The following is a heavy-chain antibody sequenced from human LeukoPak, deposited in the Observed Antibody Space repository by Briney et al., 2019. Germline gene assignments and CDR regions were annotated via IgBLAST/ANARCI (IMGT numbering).Heavy chain of an antibody. V-gene: IGHV3-66*01. Sequence: GGSLRLSCAASGFTVSSNYMSWVRQAPGKGLEWVSVIYSGGSTYYADSVKGRFTISRDNSKNTLYLQMNSLRAEDTAVYYCARDFATPKVFDVWGQGTMVTVFS. CDR1: GFTVSSNY. CDR2: IYSGGST. CDR3: ARDFATPKVFDV. D-gene: IGHD2-15*01. J-gene: IGHJ3*01.